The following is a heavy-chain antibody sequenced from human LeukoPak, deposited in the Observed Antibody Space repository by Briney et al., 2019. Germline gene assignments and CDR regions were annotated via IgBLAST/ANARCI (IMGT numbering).Heavy chain of an antibody. J-gene: IGHJ5*02. CDR1: GFTFSSYS. Sequence: SGESLRLSCAASGFTFSSYSMNWVRQAPGKGLEWVSSISSSSSYIYYADSVKGRFTISRDNAKNSLYLQMNSLRAEDTAVYYCAKAVPKRGFDPWGQGTLVTVSS. CDR3: AKAVPKRGFDP. V-gene: IGHV3-21*04. CDR2: ISSSSSYI.